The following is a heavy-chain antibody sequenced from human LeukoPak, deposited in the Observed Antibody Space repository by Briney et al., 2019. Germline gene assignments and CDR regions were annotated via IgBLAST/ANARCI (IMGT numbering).Heavy chain of an antibody. CDR1: GGSFSGYY. J-gene: IGHJ5*02. V-gene: IGHV4-34*01. CDR3: ARGRVVPSNWFDP. CDR2: INHSGST. Sequence: SETLSLTCAVYGGSFSGYYWSWIRQPPGKGLEWIGEINHSGSTNYNPSLKSRVTITVDTSKNQFSLKLSSVTAADTAVYYCARGRVVPSNWFDPWGQGTLVTVSS. D-gene: IGHD2-2*01.